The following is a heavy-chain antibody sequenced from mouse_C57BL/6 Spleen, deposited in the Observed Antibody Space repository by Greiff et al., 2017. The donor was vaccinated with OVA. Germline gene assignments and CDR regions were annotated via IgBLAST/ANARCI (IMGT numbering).Heavy chain of an antibody. CDR2: INYDGSST. Sequence: EVQLVEPEGGLVQPGSSMKLSCTASGFTFSDYYMAWVRQVPEKGLEWVANINYDGSSTYYLDSLKSRFIISIDTAKNILYLQMSSLKSEDTATYYCARGALDYFDYWGQGTTLTVSA. CDR3: ARGALDYFDY. V-gene: IGHV5-16*01. J-gene: IGHJ2*01. CDR1: GFTFSDYY. D-gene: IGHD3-1*01.